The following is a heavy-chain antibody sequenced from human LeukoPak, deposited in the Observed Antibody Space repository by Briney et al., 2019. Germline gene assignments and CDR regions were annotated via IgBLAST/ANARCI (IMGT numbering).Heavy chain of an antibody. D-gene: IGHD6-19*01. CDR1: GYTFTSYD. Sequence: GASVKVSCKPSGYTFTSYDINWVREATGQGLEWMGWMNPNSGNTGYAQKFQGRVTMTRNTSISTAYMELSSLRSEDTAVYYCARGGGYLAVAGFFDPWGQGTLVTVSS. J-gene: IGHJ5*02. V-gene: IGHV1-8*01. CDR2: MNPNSGNT. CDR3: ARGGGYLAVAGFFDP.